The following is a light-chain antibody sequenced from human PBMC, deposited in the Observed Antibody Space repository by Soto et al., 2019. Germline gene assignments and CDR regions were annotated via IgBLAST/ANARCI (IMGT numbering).Light chain of an antibody. CDR3: QQQHIYWT. CDR1: QSVSSW. CDR2: AIS. J-gene: IGKJ1*01. Sequence: DIQLTQSPSTLSASVGDRVTITCRASQSVSSWLAWYQQKPGKAPKLLIYAISTLQSGVPSRFSGSGSGTEFTLTISSLQPDDSAPYYCQQQHIYWTFCQGTKV. V-gene: IGKV1-5*01.